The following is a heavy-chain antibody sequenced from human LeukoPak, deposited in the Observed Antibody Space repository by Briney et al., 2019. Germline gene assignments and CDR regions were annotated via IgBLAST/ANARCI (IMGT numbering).Heavy chain of an antibody. V-gene: IGHV4-38-2*02. Sequence: SETLSLTCTVSGYSISSGYYWGWIRQPPGKGLEWIGSIYHSGSTYYNPSLKSRVTISVDTSKNQFSLKLSSVTAADTAVYYCARDRDLLGYCTNGVCYKGCDYWGQGTLVTVSS. J-gene: IGHJ4*02. CDR3: ARDRDLLGYCTNGVCYKGCDY. CDR2: IYHSGST. CDR1: GYSISSGYY. D-gene: IGHD2-8*01.